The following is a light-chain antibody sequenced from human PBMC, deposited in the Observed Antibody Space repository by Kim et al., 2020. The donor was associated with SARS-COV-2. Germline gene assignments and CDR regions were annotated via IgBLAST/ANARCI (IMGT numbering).Light chain of an antibody. V-gene: IGKV1-39*01. J-gene: IGKJ1*01. CDR1: QGIRDY. CDR2: AAS. Sequence: DIQMTQSPSSLSASVGDRVTITCRASQGIRDYLNWYQQKPGKAPKLLVYAASNLQSGVPPRFSGSGSGTDFILTINSLQPEDFATYYCQQSYTTPWTFGPGTKVEVK. CDR3: QQSYTTPWT.